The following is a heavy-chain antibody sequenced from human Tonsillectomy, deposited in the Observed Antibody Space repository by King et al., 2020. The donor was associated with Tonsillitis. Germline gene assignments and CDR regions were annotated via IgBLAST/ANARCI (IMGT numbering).Heavy chain of an antibody. V-gene: IGHV3-48*02. CDR2: LSSSSTTI. J-gene: IGHJ5*01. CDR3: VKAEVTMVRRFIDWFDS. Sequence: VQLVESGGGLVQPGGSLRLSCAASGFSFSTYTMNWVRPAPGKGLEWVSYLSSSSTTIYYADSLKGRFTISSDNAKNSLYLQMNSLRDEDTAVYYFVKAEVTMVRRFIDWFDSWGQGTLVTVSS. CDR1: GFSFSTYT. D-gene: IGHD3-10*01.